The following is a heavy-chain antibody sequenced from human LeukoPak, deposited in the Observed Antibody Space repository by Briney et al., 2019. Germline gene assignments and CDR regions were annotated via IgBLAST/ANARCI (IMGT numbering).Heavy chain of an antibody. CDR2: ISSSSSYI. V-gene: IGHV3-21*01. Sequence: GGSLRLSCAASGFTFSSYSTNWVRQAPGKGLEWVSSISSSSSYIYYADSVKGRFTISRDNAKNSLYLQMNSLRAEDTAVYYCAREDAGGDIDYWGQGTLVTVSS. CDR3: AREDAGGDIDY. D-gene: IGHD3-16*01. CDR1: GFTFSSYS. J-gene: IGHJ4*02.